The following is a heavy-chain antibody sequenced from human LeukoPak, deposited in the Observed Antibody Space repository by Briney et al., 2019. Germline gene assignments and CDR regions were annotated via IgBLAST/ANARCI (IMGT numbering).Heavy chain of an antibody. Sequence: GGSLRLSCVASGFSVTKYWMIWVRQAPGKGLEWVARLHPDGSERNYVGSVEGRFTVFGDNAKSSLFLQMHSLRVEDTAVYYCARGGYSFDYLGQGTLVTVPS. CDR2: LHPDGSER. CDR1: GFSVTKYW. D-gene: IGHD5-12*01. J-gene: IGHJ4*02. CDR3: ARGGYSFDY. V-gene: IGHV3-7*01.